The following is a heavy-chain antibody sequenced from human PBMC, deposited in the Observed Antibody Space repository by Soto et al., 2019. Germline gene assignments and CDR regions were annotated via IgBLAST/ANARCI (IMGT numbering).Heavy chain of an antibody. D-gene: IGHD6-13*01. J-gene: IGHJ1*01. CDR2: MNPNIGNT. Sequence: ASVKVSCKASGYTFTSYDINWVRQATGQGLEWMGGMNPNIGNTDYAQKFQGRVTMTGDASISTAYMELSSLRSDDTAVYYCARAEGDAAGTVPVPKNEYFQHWGQGTLVTVSS. V-gene: IGHV1-8*01. CDR1: GYTFTSYD. CDR3: ARAEGDAAGTVPVPKNEYFQH.